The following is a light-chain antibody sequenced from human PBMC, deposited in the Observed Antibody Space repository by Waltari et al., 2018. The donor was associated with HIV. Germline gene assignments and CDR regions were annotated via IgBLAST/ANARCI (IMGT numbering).Light chain of an antibody. CDR3: QQYNNWPYT. Sequence: DIVLTQSPATLSVSPGERATLSCRASQTMSRNLAWYQQRAGQSPRLLISGASTRATGIPARFSGSGSGTEFTLTISSLQSEDFAVYYCQQYNNWPYTFGQGTKLEIK. J-gene: IGKJ2*01. V-gene: IGKV3-15*01. CDR2: GAS. CDR1: QTMSRN.